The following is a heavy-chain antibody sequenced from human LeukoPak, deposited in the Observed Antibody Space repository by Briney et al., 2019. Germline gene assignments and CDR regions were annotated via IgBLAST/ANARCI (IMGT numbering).Heavy chain of an antibody. V-gene: IGHV4-59*08. CDR3: ARRVLMSSTGVPDTWLDP. J-gene: IGHJ5*02. Sequence: SETLSHTCIVSGGSISDYYWNWIRQPPGKGLEWIGYIDYSGSTNYNPSLKGRVTISVDTSKNQFSLNLGSVTAADTAIYYCARRVLMSSTGVPDTWLDPWGQGTLVTVSS. D-gene: IGHD2-8*01. CDR1: GGSISDYY. CDR2: IDYSGST.